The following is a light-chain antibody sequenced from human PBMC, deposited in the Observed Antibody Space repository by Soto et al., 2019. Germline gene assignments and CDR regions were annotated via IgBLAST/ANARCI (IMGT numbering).Light chain of an antibody. V-gene: IGLV2-14*01. CDR2: DVS. J-gene: IGLJ1*01. CDR3: NSFTSSYTRV. Sequence: QSALTQPASVSGSPGQSITISCTGTSSDVGGYNYVSWYQQHPGKAPKLMIYDVSNRPSGVSSRFSGSKSGNTASLTISGLQAEDEADYYCNSFTSSYTRVFGTGTKLTVL. CDR1: SSDVGGYNY.